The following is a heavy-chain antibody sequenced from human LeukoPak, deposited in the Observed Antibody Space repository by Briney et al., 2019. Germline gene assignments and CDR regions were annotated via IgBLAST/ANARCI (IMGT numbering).Heavy chain of an antibody. V-gene: IGHV4-34*01. CDR1: GGSFSGYY. D-gene: IGHD6-13*01. CDR3: ARQAYSSNLGWFDP. Sequence: SETLSLTCAVYGGSFSGYYWSWIRQPPGKGLEWIGEINHSGSTNYNPSLKSRVTISVDTSKNQFSLKLSSVTAADTAVYYCARQAYSSNLGWFDPWGQGTLVTVSS. J-gene: IGHJ5*02. CDR2: INHSGST.